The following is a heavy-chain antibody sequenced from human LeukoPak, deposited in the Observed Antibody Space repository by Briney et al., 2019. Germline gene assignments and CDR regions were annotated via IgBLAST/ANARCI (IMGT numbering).Heavy chain of an antibody. CDR3: ARAQYCSSTRCYTLDY. D-gene: IGHD2-2*02. Sequence: ASVKVSCKASGYTFTGYYVHWVRQAPRQGLDWMGWINPNSGGTSYAQKFQGRVTMTRDTSISTAYVELSRLRSDDTALYFCARAQYCSSTRCYTLDYWGQGTPVTVSS. J-gene: IGHJ4*02. CDR1: GYTFTGYY. V-gene: IGHV1-2*02. CDR2: INPNSGGT.